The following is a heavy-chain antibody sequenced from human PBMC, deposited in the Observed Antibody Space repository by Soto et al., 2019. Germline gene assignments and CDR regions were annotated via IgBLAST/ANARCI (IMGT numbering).Heavy chain of an antibody. CDR1: GGSISSYY. J-gene: IGHJ3*02. CDR3: ARDPDYYGHAFDI. V-gene: IGHV4-59*01. CDR2: IYYSGST. Sequence: SETLSLTCTVSGGSISSYYWSWIRQPPGKGLEWIGYIYYSGSTNYNPSLKSRVTISVDTSKNQFSLKLSSVTAADTAVYYCARDPDYYGHAFDIWGQGTMVT. D-gene: IGHD3-10*01.